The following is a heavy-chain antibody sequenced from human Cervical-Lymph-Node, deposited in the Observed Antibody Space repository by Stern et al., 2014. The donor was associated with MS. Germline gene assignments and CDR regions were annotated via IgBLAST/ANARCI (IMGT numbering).Heavy chain of an antibody. CDR3: AHVGYCRWGSCSHSLPGYSYFHY. Sequence: ESGPTLVKPTQTLTLTCTFSGFSLSTSGVGVGWIRQPPGKALEWLALTYWDADKRYSPSLKRRLTITKDTSKNQVVLAMTNMDPVDTATYYCAHVGYCRWGSCSHSLPGYSYFHYWGQGTLVTVSS. CDR1: GFSLSTSGVG. CDR2: TYWDADK. V-gene: IGHV2-5*02. J-gene: IGHJ4*02. D-gene: IGHD2-15*01.